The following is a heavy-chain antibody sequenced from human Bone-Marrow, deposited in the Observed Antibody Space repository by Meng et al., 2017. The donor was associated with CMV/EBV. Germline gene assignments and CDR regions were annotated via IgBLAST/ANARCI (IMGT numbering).Heavy chain of an antibody. J-gene: IGHJ4*02. CDR1: GFTFSSYS. CDR3: ARDISRRGVRDKFDY. V-gene: IGHV3-21*01. D-gene: IGHD3-10*01. Sequence: GESLKISCAASGFTFSSYSMNWVRQAPGKGLEWVSSISSSSSYIYYADSVKGRFTISRDNAKNSLYLQMNSLRAEDTAVYYCARDISRRGVRDKFDYWGQGTLVTSPQ. CDR2: ISSSSSYI.